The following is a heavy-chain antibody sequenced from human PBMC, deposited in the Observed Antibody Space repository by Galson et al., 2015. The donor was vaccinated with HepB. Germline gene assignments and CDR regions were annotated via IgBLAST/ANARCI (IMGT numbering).Heavy chain of an antibody. CDR3: ARGRRDSGWYTIDY. Sequence: SLRLSCAASGFTFSSYAMHWVRQAPGKGLEYVSAISSNGGSTYYANSVKGRFTISRDNSKNTLYLQMGSLRAEDMAVYYCARGRRDSGWYTIDYWGQGTLVTVS. CDR1: GFTFSSYA. CDR2: ISSNGGST. V-gene: IGHV3-64*01. D-gene: IGHD6-19*01. J-gene: IGHJ4*02.